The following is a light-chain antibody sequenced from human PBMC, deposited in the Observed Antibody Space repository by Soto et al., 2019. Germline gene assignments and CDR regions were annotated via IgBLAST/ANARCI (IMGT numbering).Light chain of an antibody. V-gene: IGKV3-20*01. J-gene: IGKJ5*01. CDR3: QQYGSSPIT. CDR2: DTS. CDR1: QSVSSY. Sequence: EIVVTQSPGPLALSPGERATLSLRASQSVSSYLAWYKQTXGQAPRXXSYDTSNRATGVPARFSGSGSGTEFTLTISRLEPEDFAVYYCQQYGSSPITFGQGTRLEIK.